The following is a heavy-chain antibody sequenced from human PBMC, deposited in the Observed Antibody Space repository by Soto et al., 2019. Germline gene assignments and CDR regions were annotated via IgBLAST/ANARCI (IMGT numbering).Heavy chain of an antibody. CDR2: ISAYNGNT. D-gene: IGHD3-9*01. CDR1: GYTFTSYG. J-gene: IGHJ5*02. V-gene: IGHV1-18*01. Sequence: GASVKVSCKASGYTFTSYGISWVRQAPGKGLEWMGWISAYNGNTNYAQKLQGRVTMTTDTSTSTAYMELRSLRSDDTAVYYCARDGGRYFDWLLGTWFDPWGQGTLVTVSS. CDR3: ARDGGRYFDWLLGTWFDP.